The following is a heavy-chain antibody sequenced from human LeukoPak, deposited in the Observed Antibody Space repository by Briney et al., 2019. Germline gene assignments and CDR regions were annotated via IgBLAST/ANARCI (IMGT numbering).Heavy chain of an antibody. V-gene: IGHV3-30-3*01. CDR2: ISYDGSNK. CDR3: ATPHDYGDYDYWYFDL. D-gene: IGHD4-17*01. Sequence: GRSVRLSCAASGFTFSSYAMHWVRQAPGKGLEWVAVISYDGSNKYYADSVKGRFTISRNNSKNTLYLQMNSLRAEDTAVYYCATPHDYGDYDYWYFDLWGRGTLVTVSS. CDR1: GFTFSSYA. J-gene: IGHJ2*01.